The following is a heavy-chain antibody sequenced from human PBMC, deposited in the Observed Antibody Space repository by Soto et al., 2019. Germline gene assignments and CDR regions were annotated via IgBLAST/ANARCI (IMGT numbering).Heavy chain of an antibody. Sequence: QVHLQESGPGLVRPSGTLSLTCAVSGASISSTTSHNWWSWVRQPPGKGLEWIGEIYHSGSTNYTPSLKGRATMSVDKSTNQFSLRWTPVTAADPAVYYCARRVGATLVDFWGQGTLVTVSS. D-gene: IGHD1-26*01. CDR2: IYHSGST. CDR1: GASISSTTSHNW. V-gene: IGHV4-4*02. CDR3: ARRVGATLVDF. J-gene: IGHJ4*02.